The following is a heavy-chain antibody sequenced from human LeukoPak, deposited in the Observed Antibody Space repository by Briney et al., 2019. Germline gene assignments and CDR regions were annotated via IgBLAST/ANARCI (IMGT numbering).Heavy chain of an antibody. Sequence: GGSLRLSCAASGFTFSSYSMNWVRQAPGKGLEWVSSISSSSSYIYYADSVKGRFTISRDNAKNSLYLQMNSLRAEDTAVYYCARDLGEAYYYDSSGYYYYFDYWGQGTLVTVSS. CDR1: GFTFSSYS. D-gene: IGHD3-22*01. CDR3: ARDLGEAYYYDSSGYYYYFDY. J-gene: IGHJ4*02. V-gene: IGHV3-21*01. CDR2: ISSSSSYI.